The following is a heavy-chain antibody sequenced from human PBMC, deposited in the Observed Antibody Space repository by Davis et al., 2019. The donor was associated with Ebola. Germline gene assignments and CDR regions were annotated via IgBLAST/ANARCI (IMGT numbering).Heavy chain of an antibody. V-gene: IGHV1-3*01. CDR2: INAGNGNT. D-gene: IGHD2-2*01. CDR3: ARDSRVVVPAAMGWFDP. J-gene: IGHJ5*02. CDR1: GFTFTSYA. Sequence: GESLKISCAASGFTFTSYAMHWVRQAPGQRLEWMGWINAGNGNTKYSQKFQGRVTITRDTSASTAYMELSSLRSEDTAVYYCARDSRVVVPAAMGWFDPWGQGTLVTVSS.